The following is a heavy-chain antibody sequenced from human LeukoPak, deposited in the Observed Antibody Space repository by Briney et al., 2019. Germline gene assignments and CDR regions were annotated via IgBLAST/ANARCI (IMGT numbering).Heavy chain of an antibody. D-gene: IGHD4-17*01. V-gene: IGHV4-30-4*01. CDR1: GGSISSGDYY. CDR3: ASRTVTTFRFDP. CDR2: IYCSGST. Sequence: QTLSLTCTVSGGSISSGDYYWSWIRQPPGKGLEWIGYIYCSGSTYYNPSLKSRVTISVDTSKNQFSLKLSSVTAADTAVYYCASRTVTTFRFDPWGQGTLVTVSS. J-gene: IGHJ5*02.